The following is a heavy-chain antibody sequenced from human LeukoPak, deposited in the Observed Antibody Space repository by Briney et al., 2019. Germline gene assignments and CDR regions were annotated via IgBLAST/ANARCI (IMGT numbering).Heavy chain of an antibody. D-gene: IGHD2-21*02. CDR1: GYSISSGYY. CDR2: IYHSGST. V-gene: IGHV4-38-2*02. CDR3: ARAGGDPGAFDI. J-gene: IGHJ3*02. Sequence: SETLSLTCTVSGYSISSGYYWGWIRQPPGKGLEWIGSIYHSGSTYYNPSLKSRVTISVDTSKNQFSLKLSSVTAADTAVYYCARAGGDPGAFDIWGQGTMVTVSS.